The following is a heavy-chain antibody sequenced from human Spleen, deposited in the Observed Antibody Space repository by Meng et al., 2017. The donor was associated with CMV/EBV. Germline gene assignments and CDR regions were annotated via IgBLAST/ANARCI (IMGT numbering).Heavy chain of an antibody. Sequence: SETLSLTCAVYGGSLSGYYWSWIRQPPGKGLEWIGEINYSGSSSYNPSLKSRVTISVDTSNNQLSLKLSSVTAADTAVYYCAREAVFGLGYYGMDVWGQGTTVTVSS. V-gene: IGHV4-34*01. CDR1: GGSLSGYY. J-gene: IGHJ6*02. CDR3: AREAVFGLGYYGMDV. D-gene: IGHD3/OR15-3a*01. CDR2: INYSGSS.